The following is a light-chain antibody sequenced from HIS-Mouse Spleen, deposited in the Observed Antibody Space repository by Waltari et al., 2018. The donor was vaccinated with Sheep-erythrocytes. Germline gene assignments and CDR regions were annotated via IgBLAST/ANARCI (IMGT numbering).Light chain of an antibody. J-gene: IGLJ3*02. CDR1: SSDVGSYDL. V-gene: IGLV2-23*01. CDR3: CSYAGSSTPWV. Sequence: QSALTQPASVSGSPGQSITISCTGTSSDVGSYDLVSWYQQYPGKAPKLMIYEGSKRPSGVSNRFSGSKSGNTASLTISGLQAEDEADYYCCSYAGSSTPWVFGGGTKLTVL. CDR2: EGS.